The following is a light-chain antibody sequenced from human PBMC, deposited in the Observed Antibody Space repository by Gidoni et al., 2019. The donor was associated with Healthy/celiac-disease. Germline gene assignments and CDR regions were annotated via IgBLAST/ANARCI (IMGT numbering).Light chain of an antibody. CDR3: QQYGSSPPLT. CDR2: GAS. CDR1: QSVSSRY. J-gene: IGKJ4*01. Sequence: EIVLTQSPGTLSLSPGERATLSCRASQSVSSRYLAWYQQKPGQAPRLLIYGASSRATDIPDRVSGSGSGTDFTLTISRLEPEDFAVYYCQQYGSSPPLTFXGXTKVEIK. V-gene: IGKV3-20*01.